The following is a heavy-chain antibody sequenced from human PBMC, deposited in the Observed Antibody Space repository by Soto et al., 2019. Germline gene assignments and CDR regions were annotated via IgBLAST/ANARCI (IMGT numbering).Heavy chain of an antibody. D-gene: IGHD1-1*01. Sequence: QVQLVQSGAEVKKPGASVKVSSKASGYTFTSNGISWVRQAPGQGLEWMGWISANSGNTNYAETLQGRVTMTTETSTTTAYMELRSLRSDDTAVYYCARDRNHGLDNWGQGTLVTVSS. CDR1: GYTFTSNG. CDR3: ARDRNHGLDN. J-gene: IGHJ4*02. CDR2: ISANSGNT. V-gene: IGHV1-18*01.